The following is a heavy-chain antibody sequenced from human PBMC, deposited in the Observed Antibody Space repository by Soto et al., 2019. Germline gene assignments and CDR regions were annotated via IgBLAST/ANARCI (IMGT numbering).Heavy chain of an antibody. Sequence: TSETLSLTCTVSGGSISSYYWSWIRQPPGKGLEWIGYIYYSGSTNYNPSLKSRVTISVDTSKNQFSLKLSSVTAADTAVYYCARDGGCSGGSCYLYYYGMDVWGQGTTVTVSS. CDR3: ARDGGCSGGSCYLYYYGMDV. D-gene: IGHD2-15*01. CDR1: GGSISSYY. J-gene: IGHJ6*02. V-gene: IGHV4-59*01. CDR2: IYYSGST.